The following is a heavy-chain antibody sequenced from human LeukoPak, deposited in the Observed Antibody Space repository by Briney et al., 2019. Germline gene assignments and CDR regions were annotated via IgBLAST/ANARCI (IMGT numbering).Heavy chain of an antibody. Sequence: ASVKVSCKASGYTFTSYDINWVRQATGQGLKWMGWMNPNSGNTGYAQKFQGRVTMTRNTSISTAYMELSSLRSEDTAVYYCARGGDGYKPYYYYGMDVWGQGTTVTVSS. CDR1: GYTFTSYD. CDR2: MNPNSGNT. CDR3: ARGGDGYKPYYYYGMDV. V-gene: IGHV1-8*01. D-gene: IGHD5-24*01. J-gene: IGHJ6*02.